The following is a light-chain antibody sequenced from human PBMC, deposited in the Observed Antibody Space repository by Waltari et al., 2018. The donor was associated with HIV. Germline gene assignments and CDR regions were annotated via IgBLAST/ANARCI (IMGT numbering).Light chain of an antibody. CDR2: DVS. Sequence: QSALTQPASVSGSPGQSITISCTGTSADVGGYNYVSWYQQHPGKAPKLMIYDVSNRPSGVSNRFTGSKSGNTASLTISGLQAEDEADYYCSSYTTISTRGVFGGGTKLTVL. CDR1: SADVGGYNY. CDR3: SSYTTISTRGV. V-gene: IGLV2-14*03. J-gene: IGLJ2*01.